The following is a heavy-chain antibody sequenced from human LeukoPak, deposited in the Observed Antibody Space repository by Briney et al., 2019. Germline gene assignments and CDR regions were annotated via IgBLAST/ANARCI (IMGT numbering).Heavy chain of an antibody. J-gene: IGHJ4*02. Sequence: SETLSLTCTVSGGSISSYYWSWIRQPPGKGLEWIGYIFYSGSTNYNPSLKSRVTISVDTSKNQFSLRLSSVTAADTAVYYCARSHYCGGCYSNFDFWGQGTLVTVSS. D-gene: IGHD2-15*01. CDR3: ARSHYCGGCYSNFDF. CDR1: GGSISSYY. CDR2: IFYSGST. V-gene: IGHV4-59*01.